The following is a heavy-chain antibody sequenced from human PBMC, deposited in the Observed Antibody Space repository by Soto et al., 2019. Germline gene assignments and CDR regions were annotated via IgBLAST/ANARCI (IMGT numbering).Heavy chain of an antibody. CDR1: GGSISSGDYY. J-gene: IGHJ4*02. D-gene: IGHD3-10*01. CDR3: ARDGLLWFRSV. Sequence: PSETLSLTCTVSGGSISSGDYYWSWIRQPPGKGLEWIGYIYYSGSTYYNPSLKSRVTISVDTSKNQFSLKLSSVTAADTAVYYCARDGLLWFRSVWGQGTLVTVSS. V-gene: IGHV4-30-4*01. CDR2: IYYSGST.